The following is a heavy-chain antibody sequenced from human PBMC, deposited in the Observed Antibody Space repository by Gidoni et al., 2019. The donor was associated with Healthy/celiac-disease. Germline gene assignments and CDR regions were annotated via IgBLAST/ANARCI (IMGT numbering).Heavy chain of an antibody. V-gene: IGHV1-2*04. J-gene: IGHJ4*02. Sequence: QVQLVQSGAEVKKPGASVKVSCTASGYPFTGYYMHWVRQAPGQGLEWMGWINPNGGGTNYAQKFQGWVTMTRDTSISTAYMELSRLRSDDTAVYYCARALEDYDFWSGYDYWGQGTLVTVSS. D-gene: IGHD3-3*01. CDR3: ARALEDYDFWSGYDY. CDR2: INPNGGGT. CDR1: GYPFTGYY.